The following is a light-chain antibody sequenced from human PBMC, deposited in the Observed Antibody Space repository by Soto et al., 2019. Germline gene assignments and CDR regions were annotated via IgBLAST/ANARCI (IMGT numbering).Light chain of an antibody. Sequence: QSVLTQPASVSGSPGQSITISCTGTSSDVGSYNLVSWYQQHPGKAPKLMIYEGSKRPSGVSNRFSGSKSGNTASLTISGLQAEDEADYYCCSYTSSTTPLFGGGTKLTVL. CDR1: SSDVGSYNL. V-gene: IGLV2-14*02. CDR3: CSYTSSTTPL. J-gene: IGLJ2*01. CDR2: EGS.